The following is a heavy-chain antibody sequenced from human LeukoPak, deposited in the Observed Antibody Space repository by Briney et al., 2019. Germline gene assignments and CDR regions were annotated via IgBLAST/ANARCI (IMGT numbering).Heavy chain of an antibody. CDR1: GFTFSSYA. Sequence: GGSLRLSCAASGFTFSSYAMSWVRQAPGKGLEWVSGISGTSGSTYYADSVKGRFTISRDNSKNTLYLQMNSLRAEDTAVYYCAKDGGGSFDYWGQGTLVTVSS. D-gene: IGHD2-15*01. CDR2: ISGTSGST. J-gene: IGHJ4*02. V-gene: IGHV3-23*01. CDR3: AKDGGGSFDY.